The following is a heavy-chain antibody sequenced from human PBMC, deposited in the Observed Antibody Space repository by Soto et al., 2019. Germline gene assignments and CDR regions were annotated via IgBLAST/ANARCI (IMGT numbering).Heavy chain of an antibody. D-gene: IGHD5-18*01. CDR2: IRSKANSYAT. CDR1: GVKFRGSA. J-gene: IGHJ4*02. CDR3: ARDNYGGMLAF. V-gene: IGHV3-73*01. Sequence: GVSQKVSCEAAGVKFRGSAMHWVRKASGKGLEWVGRIRSKANSYATAYAASVKGRFSISRDESKNTAYLQMNSLKTADTAIYYCARDNYGGMLAFWGPGTLVTVSS.